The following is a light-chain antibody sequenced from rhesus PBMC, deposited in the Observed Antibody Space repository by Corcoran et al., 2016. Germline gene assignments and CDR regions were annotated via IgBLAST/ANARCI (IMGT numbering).Light chain of an antibody. CDR1: QSVSSS. V-gene: IGKV3-42*01. CDR3: QQDYSWPLT. CDR2: GAS. J-gene: IGKJ4*01. Sequence: EIVMTQSPATLSLSPGERATLSCRASQSVSSSLAWYQQKPGQAPKLLIYGASSRATGLPDRFSGSGSGTEFTLTISSLEPEDGGVYYCQQDYSWPLTFGGGTKVELK.